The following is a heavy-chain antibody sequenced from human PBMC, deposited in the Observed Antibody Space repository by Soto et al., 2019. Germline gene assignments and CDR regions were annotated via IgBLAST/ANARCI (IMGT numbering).Heavy chain of an antibody. D-gene: IGHD1-1*01. V-gene: IGHV1-18*01. CDR1: GYTFSNFG. J-gene: IGHJ2*01. CDR2: ISPNSEKT. CDR3: TKGAKFDDFTTVYLFNAL. Sequence: GASVKVSCKASGYTFSNFGISWVRQAPGEGLEWMGWISPNSEKTKIAQRFQGRVTMTTDISTSTSYLELRGLTSDDTAVYYCTKGAKFDDFTTVYLFNALWG.